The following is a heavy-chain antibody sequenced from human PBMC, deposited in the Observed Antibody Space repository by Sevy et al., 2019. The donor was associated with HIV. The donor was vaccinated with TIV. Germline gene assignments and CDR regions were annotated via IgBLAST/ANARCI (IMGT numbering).Heavy chain of an antibody. Sequence: GGSLRLSCAASGFTFSSYGMHWVRQAPGKGLEWVAVISYDGSNKYYADSVKGRFTISRDNSKNTLYLQMNSLRAEDTAVYYCAKVLDYVWGSYRPIDYWGRGTLVTVSS. CDR2: ISYDGSNK. V-gene: IGHV3-30*18. CDR3: AKVLDYVWGSYRPIDY. D-gene: IGHD3-16*02. CDR1: GFTFSSYG. J-gene: IGHJ4*02.